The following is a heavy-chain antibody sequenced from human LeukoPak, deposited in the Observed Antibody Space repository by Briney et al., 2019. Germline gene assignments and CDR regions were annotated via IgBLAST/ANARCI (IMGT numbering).Heavy chain of an antibody. J-gene: IGHJ4*02. CDR2: IIAYNGNT. Sequence: ASVKDSCKASGYTFTSYRLIWVRPAHGHQLQWMEWIIAYNGNTNYAQKLQGRVTMTTDTSTSTAYMELRSLRSDDTAVYYCASGIGTPMASFYYFDYWGQGTLVTVSS. V-gene: IGHV1-18*01. D-gene: IGHD1-7*01. CDR1: GYTFTSYR. CDR3: ASGIGTPMASFYYFDY.